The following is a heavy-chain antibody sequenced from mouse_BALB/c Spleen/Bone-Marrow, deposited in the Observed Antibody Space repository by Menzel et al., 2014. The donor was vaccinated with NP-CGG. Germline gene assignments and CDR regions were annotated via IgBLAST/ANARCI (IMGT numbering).Heavy chain of an antibody. CDR2: IIPYNDGT. V-gene: IGHV1-14*01. J-gene: IGHJ3*01. D-gene: IGHD1-1*01. CDR1: GYTFTSYV. Sequence: EVQLQESGPELVKPGASVKMSCKASGYTFTSYVMHWVKKKPGQGLEWIGYIIPYNDGTNYNEKFKGKATLTSDKSSSTAYMELSSLTSEDSAVYYCARPYYYGSSGDSWFAYWGQGTLVTVSA. CDR3: ARPYYYGSSGDSWFAY.